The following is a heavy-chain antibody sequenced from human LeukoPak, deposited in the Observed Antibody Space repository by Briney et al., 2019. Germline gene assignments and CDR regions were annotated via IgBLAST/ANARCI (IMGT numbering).Heavy chain of an antibody. CDR3: ARDPNGLYYFDY. V-gene: IGHV1-69*05. CDR2: IIPIFGTA. Sequence: ASVKVSCKASGCAFSSYAISWVRQAPGQGLEWMGRIIPIFGTANYAQKFQGRVTITTDESTSTAYMELSSLRSEDTAVYYCARDPNGLYYFDYWGQGTLVTVSS. CDR1: GCAFSSYA. J-gene: IGHJ4*02.